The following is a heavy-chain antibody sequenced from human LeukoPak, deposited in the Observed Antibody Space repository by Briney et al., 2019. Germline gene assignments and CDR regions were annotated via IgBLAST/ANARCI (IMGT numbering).Heavy chain of an antibody. Sequence: ASVKVSCKASGYTFTSYDINWVRQATGQGLEWMGWMNPNSGNTGYAQKFQGRVTMTRNTSISTAYMELSSLRSKDTAVYYCARGELYYYGMDVWGQGTTVTVSS. CDR1: GYTFTSYD. V-gene: IGHV1-8*01. D-gene: IGHD1-26*01. J-gene: IGHJ6*02. CDR2: MNPNSGNT. CDR3: ARGELYYYGMDV.